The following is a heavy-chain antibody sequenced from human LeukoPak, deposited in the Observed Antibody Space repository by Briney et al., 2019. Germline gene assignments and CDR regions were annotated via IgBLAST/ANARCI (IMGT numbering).Heavy chain of an antibody. V-gene: IGHV3-33*01. CDR1: GFTFSSYG. Sequence: GGSLRLSCAASGFTFSSYGMHWVRQAPGKGLEWVAVIWYDGSNKYYADSVKGRFTISRDNSKNTLYLQMNSLRAEDTAVYYCARYYYDSSGYYYYFDYWGQGTLVTGSS. D-gene: IGHD3-22*01. CDR2: IWYDGSNK. CDR3: ARYYYDSSGYYYYFDY. J-gene: IGHJ4*02.